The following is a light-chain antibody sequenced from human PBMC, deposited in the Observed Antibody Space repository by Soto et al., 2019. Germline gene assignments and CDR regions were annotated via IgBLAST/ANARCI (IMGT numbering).Light chain of an antibody. CDR3: HHYGST. V-gene: IGKV3-20*01. J-gene: IGKJ1*01. CDR2: GAS. Sequence: LTQSTGAVSLLRLGIATVSCRASQTITSTYIAWYQQKPGQAPRLLIYGASSRATGIPDRFSGSGSETDFTLTSSRLEPEYFAVYFCHHYGSTFGQGTKVDIK. CDR1: QTITSTY.